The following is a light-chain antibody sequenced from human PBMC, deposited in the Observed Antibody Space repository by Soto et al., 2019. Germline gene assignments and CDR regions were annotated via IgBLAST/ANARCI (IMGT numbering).Light chain of an antibody. CDR1: QDISNY. V-gene: IGKV1-27*01. J-gene: IGKJ1*01. Sequence: DIQMTQSPSSVSASVGDRVTITCRASQDISNYLAWYQQKPGKVPKLLIYATSALPSGVPSRFSGSGSGTDFTLTISSLQPEDVATYFCQNYNSVPRTFGQGTRVEIK. CDR3: QNYNSVPRT. CDR2: ATS.